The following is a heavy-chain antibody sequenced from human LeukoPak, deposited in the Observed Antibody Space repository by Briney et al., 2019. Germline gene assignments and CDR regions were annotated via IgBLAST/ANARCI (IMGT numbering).Heavy chain of an antibody. CDR2: IKQDGSEK. Sequence: GGSLRLSCAASGFTFSSYWMSWVRQAPGKGLEWVANIKQDGSEKYFVDSVKGRFTISRDNAKNSLYLQMNSLRVEDTAVYYCARGGYYDYVWGSYRPTYYYYYYMDVWGKGTTVTISS. CDR1: GFTFSSYW. J-gene: IGHJ6*03. V-gene: IGHV3-7*01. CDR3: ARGGYYDYVWGSYRPTYYYYYYMDV. D-gene: IGHD3-16*02.